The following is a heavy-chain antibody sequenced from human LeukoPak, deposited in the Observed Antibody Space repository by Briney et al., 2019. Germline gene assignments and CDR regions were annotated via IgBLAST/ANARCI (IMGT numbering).Heavy chain of an antibody. D-gene: IGHD3-16*01. V-gene: IGHV4-34*01. Sequence: SETLSLTCAVYGGSFSGYYWSWIRQPPGKGLEWIGEINRSGSTNYNPSLKSRVTISVDTSKNQFSLKLSSVTAADTAVYYCARYRRRYYDYVWGSYGLDYWGQGTLVTVSS. J-gene: IGHJ4*02. CDR2: INRSGST. CDR3: ARYRRRYYDYVWGSYGLDY. CDR1: GGSFSGYY.